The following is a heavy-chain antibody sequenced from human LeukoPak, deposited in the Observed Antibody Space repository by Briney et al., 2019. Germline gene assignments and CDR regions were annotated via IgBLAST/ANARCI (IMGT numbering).Heavy chain of an antibody. CDR2: ISSSSSTI. Sequence: GGSLRLSCAASGFTFSSYTMHWVRQAPGKGLEWVSYISSSSSTIYYADSVKGRFTISRDNAKNSLYLQMNSLRAEDTAVYYCARGGSSSWLEGYNWFDPWGQGTLVTVSS. D-gene: IGHD6-13*01. V-gene: IGHV3-48*01. CDR3: ARGGSSSWLEGYNWFDP. J-gene: IGHJ5*02. CDR1: GFTFSSYT.